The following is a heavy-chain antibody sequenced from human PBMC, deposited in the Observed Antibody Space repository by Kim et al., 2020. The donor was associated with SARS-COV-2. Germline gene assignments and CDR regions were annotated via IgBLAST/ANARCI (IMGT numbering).Heavy chain of an antibody. J-gene: IGHJ3*02. V-gene: IGHV4-4*02. CDR3: ARAPSDVWGSYRMI. CDR1: GGSISSSNW. CDR2: IYHSGST. Sequence: SETLSLTCAVSGGSISSSNWWSWVRQPPGKGLEWIGEIYHSGSTNYNPSLKSRVTISVDKSKNQFSLKLSSVTAADTAVYYCARAPSDVWGSYRMIWGQGTMVTVSS. D-gene: IGHD3-16*02.